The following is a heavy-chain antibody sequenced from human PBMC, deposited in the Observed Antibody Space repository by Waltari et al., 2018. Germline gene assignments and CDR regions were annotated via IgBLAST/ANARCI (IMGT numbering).Heavy chain of an antibody. CDR2: IYYSGST. CDR3: AREVPRNGYIGLIYYYMDV. CDR1: GGSLSSSSSF. J-gene: IGHJ6*03. V-gene: IGHV4-39*01. Sequence: QLQLQESGPGLVKPSETLSLTCPVSGGSLSSSSSFWAWIRQPPGKGLEWIGSIYYSGSTYYNLSLKSRVTISVDRSTNQVSLKLTSVTAADTAVYFCAREVPRNGYIGLIYYYMDVWGKGTTVTVSS. D-gene: IGHD5-12*01.